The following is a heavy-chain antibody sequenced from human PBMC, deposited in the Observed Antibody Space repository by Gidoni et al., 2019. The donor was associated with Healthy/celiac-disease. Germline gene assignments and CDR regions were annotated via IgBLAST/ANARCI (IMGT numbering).Heavy chain of an antibody. CDR1: GGTFSSYT. Sequence: QVQLVQSGAEVKKPGSSVKVSCKASGGTFSSYTISWVRQAPGQGLEWMGRIIPILGIANYAQKFQGRVTITADKSTSTAYMELSSLRSEDTAVYNCATVRFLEMGGAFDIWGQGTMVTVSS. J-gene: IGHJ3*02. CDR3: ATVRFLEMGGAFDI. D-gene: IGHD3-3*01. CDR2: IIPILGIA. V-gene: IGHV1-69*02.